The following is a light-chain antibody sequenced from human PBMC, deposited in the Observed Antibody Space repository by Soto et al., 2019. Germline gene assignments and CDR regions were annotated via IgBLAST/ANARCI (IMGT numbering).Light chain of an antibody. V-gene: IGLV2-14*03. J-gene: IGLJ3*02. CDR1: SSDIGSSNY. CDR2: DVS. CDR3: SSYGASSTL. Sequence: QSALTQPASLSGSPGQSITISCTGTSSDIGSSNYVSWYQQHPGKAPKLMIFDVSYRPSGISDRFSGSKSGNTASLTISGLQPEDAADYYCSSYGASSTLFGGGTQLTVL.